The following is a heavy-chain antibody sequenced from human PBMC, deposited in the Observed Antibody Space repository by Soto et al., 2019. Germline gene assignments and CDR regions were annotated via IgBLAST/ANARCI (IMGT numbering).Heavy chain of an antibody. CDR2: ISYDGSNK. D-gene: IGHD4-17*01. J-gene: IGHJ4*02. V-gene: IGHV3-30*18. CDR1: GFTFSSYG. Sequence: GGSLRLSCAASGFTFSSYGMHWVRQAPGKGLEWVAVISYDGSNKYYADSVKGRFTISRDNSKNTLYLQMNSLRAEDTAVYYCAKLPTGDYETYWGQGTLVTVSS. CDR3: AKLPTGDYETY.